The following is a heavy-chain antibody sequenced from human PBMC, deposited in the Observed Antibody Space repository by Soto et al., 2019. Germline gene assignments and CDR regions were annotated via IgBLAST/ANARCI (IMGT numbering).Heavy chain of an antibody. CDR3: ARAAYYDFWSGRYDAFDI. D-gene: IGHD3-3*01. CDR2: ISAYNGNT. Sequence: ASVKVSCKASGYTFTSYGISWVRQAPGQGLEWMGWISAYNGNTSYAQKLQGRVTMTTDTSTSTAYMELRSLRSDDTAVYYCARAAYYDFWSGRYDAFDIWGQGTMVTVSS. V-gene: IGHV1-18*01. CDR1: GYTFTSYG. J-gene: IGHJ3*02.